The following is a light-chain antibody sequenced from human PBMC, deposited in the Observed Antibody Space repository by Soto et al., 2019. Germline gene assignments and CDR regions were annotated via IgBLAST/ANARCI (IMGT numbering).Light chain of an antibody. CDR2: DAS. V-gene: IGKV1-33*01. CDR1: RDIRKY. Sequence: DIQMTQSPSSLSASVGDRVTITCQASRDIRKYLNWYQQKPGKAPKLQIYDASNLETGVTSRFSGSGSGTDFTFTISSLQSEDIATYYCQQYHTFVSFGRGTKVEIK. CDR3: QQYHTFVS. J-gene: IGKJ4*01.